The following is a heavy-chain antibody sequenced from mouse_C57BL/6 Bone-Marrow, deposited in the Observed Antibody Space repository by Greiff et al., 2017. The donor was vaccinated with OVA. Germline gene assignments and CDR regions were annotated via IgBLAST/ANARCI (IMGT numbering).Heavy chain of an antibody. J-gene: IGHJ1*03. Sequence: QVQLQQPGAELVRPGSSVKLSCKASGYTFTSYWMHWVKQRPIQGLEWIGNIDPSDSETHYNQKFKDKATLTVDKSSSTAYMQLSSLTSEDSAVYYWARRRRANWDHWYFDVWGTGTTVTVSS. V-gene: IGHV1-52*01. D-gene: IGHD4-1*01. CDR3: ARRRRANWDHWYFDV. CDR2: IDPSDSET. CDR1: GYTFTSYW.